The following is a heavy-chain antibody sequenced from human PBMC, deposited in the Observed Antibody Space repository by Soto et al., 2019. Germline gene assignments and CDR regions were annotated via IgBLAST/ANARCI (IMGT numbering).Heavy chain of an antibody. D-gene: IGHD1-26*01. V-gene: IGHV3-23*01. CDR3: AKFEGGVSGPVDY. J-gene: IGHJ4*02. Sequence: HPVGSLRLSCAASGFTFSSCAMGWVRQAPGKGLEWVSGFSGGGKNTYYADPVKGRIVISRDNSKNTLYLEMNSLRVEDTAVYYCAKFEGGVSGPVDYWGQGTLVTVSS. CDR2: FSGGGKNT. CDR1: GFTFSSCA.